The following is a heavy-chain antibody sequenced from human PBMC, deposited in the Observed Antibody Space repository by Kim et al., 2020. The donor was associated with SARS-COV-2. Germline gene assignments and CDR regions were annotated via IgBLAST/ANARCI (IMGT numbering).Heavy chain of an antibody. J-gene: IGHJ4*02. CDR1: GGSISSSSYY. CDR2: IYYSGST. CDR3: ARHYGSGSYYVDY. Sequence: SETLSLTCTVSGGSISSSSYYWGWIRQPPGKGLEWIGNIYYSGSTYYNPSLKSRVTISVDTSKNQFSLKLSSVTAADTAVYYCARHYGSGSYYVDYWGQGTLVTVSS. V-gene: IGHV4-39*01. D-gene: IGHD3-10*01.